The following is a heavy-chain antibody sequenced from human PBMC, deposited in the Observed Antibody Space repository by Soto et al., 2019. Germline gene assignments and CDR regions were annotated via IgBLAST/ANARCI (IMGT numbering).Heavy chain of an antibody. CDR3: AHRRESGGLWAE. D-gene: IGHD3-16*01. Sequence: QITLKESGPTLVKPTQTLTLTCTFSGFSLSTSGVGVGWIRQPPGKALEWLALIYWDDDKRYSPSLKSRLTIXKXXYKSQVALTMTTMDPVDTATYYCAHRRESGGLWAEWGQGTLVTVSS. CDR1: GFSLSTSGVG. CDR2: IYWDDDK. V-gene: IGHV2-5*02. J-gene: IGHJ4*02.